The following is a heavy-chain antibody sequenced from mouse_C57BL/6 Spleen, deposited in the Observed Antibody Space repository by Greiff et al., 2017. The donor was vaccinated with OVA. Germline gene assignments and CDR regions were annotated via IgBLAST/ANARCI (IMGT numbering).Heavy chain of an antibody. V-gene: IGHV5-9*01. CDR1: GFTFSSYT. Sequence: EVKLVESGGGLVKPGGSLKLSCAASGFTFSSYTMSWVRQTPEKRLEWVATISGGGGNTYYPDSVKGRFTISRDNAKNTLYLQMSSLRSEDTALYYCARHRNSNYAYYAMDYWGQGTSVTVSS. J-gene: IGHJ4*01. CDR3: ARHRNSNYAYYAMDY. CDR2: ISGGGGNT. D-gene: IGHD2-5*01.